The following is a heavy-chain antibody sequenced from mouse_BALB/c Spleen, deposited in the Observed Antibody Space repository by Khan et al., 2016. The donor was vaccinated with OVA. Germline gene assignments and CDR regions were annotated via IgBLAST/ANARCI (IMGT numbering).Heavy chain of an antibody. CDR1: GFTCSDYG. CDR3: VRGLRLFAY. D-gene: IGHD1-2*01. J-gene: IGHJ3*01. CDR2: ISTLAYSI. Sequence: EMQLVESGGGLVQPGGSRKLSCAASGFTCSDYGMAWVRQAPGKGPAWVAFISTLAYSIYYADTVTGRFTISRENAKNTLYLVMSSLRSEYTAMYYCVRGLRLFAYWGQGTLVTVSA. V-gene: IGHV5-15*02.